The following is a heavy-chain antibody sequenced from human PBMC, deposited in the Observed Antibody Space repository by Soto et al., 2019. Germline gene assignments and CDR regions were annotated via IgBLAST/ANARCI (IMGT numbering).Heavy chain of an antibody. Sequence: QLQLQESGSGLVKPSQTLSLTCAVSGGSISSGGYSWSWIRQPPGKGPEWIGYIYHSGSTYYNPSLKRRVTISVDRSKNQSSLKLSSVTAADTAVYYCAAGGGLPRYYWGQGTLVTVSS. V-gene: IGHV4-30-2*01. CDR1: GGSISSGGYS. CDR3: AAGGGLPRYY. CDR2: IYHSGST. J-gene: IGHJ4*02. D-gene: IGHD5-12*01.